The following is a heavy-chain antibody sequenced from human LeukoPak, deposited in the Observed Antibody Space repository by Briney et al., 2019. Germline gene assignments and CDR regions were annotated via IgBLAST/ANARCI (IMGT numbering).Heavy chain of an antibody. CDR3: AKRLWFGGDYYYYGMDV. V-gene: IGHV3-23*01. CDR1: GFTFSSYA. Sequence: GGSLRLSCAASGFTFSSYAMSWVRQAPGKGLEWVSAISGSGGSTYYADSVKGRFTISRDNSKNTLYLQMSSLRAEDTAVYYCAKRLWFGGDYYYYGMDVWGQGTTVTVSS. D-gene: IGHD3-10*01. J-gene: IGHJ6*02. CDR2: ISGSGGST.